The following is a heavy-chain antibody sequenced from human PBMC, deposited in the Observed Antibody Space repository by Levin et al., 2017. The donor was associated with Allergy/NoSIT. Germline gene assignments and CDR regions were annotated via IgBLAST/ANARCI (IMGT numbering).Heavy chain of an antibody. CDR1: GFTFNNYA. CDR3: AKDAIRGSDQPYYFDY. V-gene: IGHV3-23*01. J-gene: IGHJ4*02. D-gene: IGHD6-19*01. CDR2: IINSGVGT. Sequence: PSETLSLTCAASGFTFNNYAMSWVRQAPGKGLEWVSAIINSGVGTYYAGSVKGRFTISRDNSKNTMYLQMNSLRAEDTAVYFCAKDAIRGSDQPYYFDYWGQGTLVTASS.